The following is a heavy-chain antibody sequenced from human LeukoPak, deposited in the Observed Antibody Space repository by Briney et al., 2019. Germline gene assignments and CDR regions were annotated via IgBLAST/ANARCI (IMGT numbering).Heavy chain of an antibody. CDR1: GFTFSSYA. CDR2: ISYDGSNK. D-gene: IGHD2-15*01. Sequence: GRSLRLSCAASGFTFSSYAMHWVRQAPGKGLEWVAVISYDGSNKYYADSVKGRFTISRDNSKNTLYLQMNSLRAVDTAVYYCARDYCSGGSCYFDYWGQGTLVTVSS. V-gene: IGHV3-30*04. CDR3: ARDYCSGGSCYFDY. J-gene: IGHJ4*02.